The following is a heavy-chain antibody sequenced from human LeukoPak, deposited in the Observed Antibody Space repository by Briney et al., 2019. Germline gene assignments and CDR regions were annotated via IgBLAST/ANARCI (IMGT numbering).Heavy chain of an antibody. CDR1: GFTFSSYA. V-gene: IGHV3-23*01. D-gene: IGHD3-10*01. J-gene: IGHJ6*02. Sequence: PGGSLRLSCAASGFTFSSYAMSWVRQAPGKGLEWVSAISGSGGSTYYADSVKGRFTISRDNSKNTLYLQMNSLRAEDTAVYYCAKDQGLLRLSYYYGMDAWGQGTTVTVSS. CDR3: AKDQGLLRLSYYYGMDA. CDR2: ISGSGGST.